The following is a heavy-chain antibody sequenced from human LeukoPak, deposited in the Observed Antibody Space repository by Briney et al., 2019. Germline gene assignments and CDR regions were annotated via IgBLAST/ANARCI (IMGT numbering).Heavy chain of an antibody. CDR1: GYTFSSYA. J-gene: IGHJ2*01. CDR2: ISTYNGNT. D-gene: IGHD2-15*01. Sequence: ASVRVSCKASGYTFSSYAISWVRQAPGQGLEWMGWISTYNGNTNYAQKFQGRVTLTTDTSTSTGYMDLRSLRSDDTAVYHCARVALGSWYFDLWGRGTLVTVSS. V-gene: IGHV1-18*01. CDR3: ARVALGSWYFDL.